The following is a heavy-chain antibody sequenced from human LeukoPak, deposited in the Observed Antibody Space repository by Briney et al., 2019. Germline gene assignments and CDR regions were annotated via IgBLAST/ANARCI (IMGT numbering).Heavy chain of an antibody. V-gene: IGHV1-2*02. J-gene: IGHJ5*02. CDR2: INPNSGGT. CDR1: GCTFTGYY. CDR3: ARSGRIAAAVQFDP. D-gene: IGHD6-13*01. Sequence: ASVKVSCKASGCTFTGYYMHWVRQAPGQGLEWMGWINPNSGGTNYAQKFQGRVTMTRDTSISTAYMELSRLRSDDTAVYYCARSGRIAAAVQFDPWGQGTLVTVSS.